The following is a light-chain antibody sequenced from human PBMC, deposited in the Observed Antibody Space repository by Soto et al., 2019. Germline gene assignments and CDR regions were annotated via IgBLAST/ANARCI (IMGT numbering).Light chain of an antibody. CDR3: VLYMRSGISV. Sequence: QTVVTQEPSFSVSPGGTVTLTCGLSSGSVSTNYYPSWYQQTPGQAPRTLIYSTNTRSSGVPDRFSGSILGNKAALTITGAQEDDESDYSCVLYMRSGISVFGAGTKVTV. CDR1: SGSVSTNYY. V-gene: IGLV8-61*01. J-gene: IGLJ1*01. CDR2: STN.